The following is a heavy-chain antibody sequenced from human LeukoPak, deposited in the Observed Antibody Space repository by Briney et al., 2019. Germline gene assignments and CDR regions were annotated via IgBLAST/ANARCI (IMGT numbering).Heavy chain of an antibody. CDR3: ARVPDYDILSY. CDR1: GRSLTGYY. V-gene: IGHV4-34*01. D-gene: IGHD3-9*01. J-gene: IGHJ4*02. Sequence: PPETLSLTCALYGRSLTGYYWSWVRHPPGEGLEWVGEINHSGSTNYNPSLKSRVTISVDTSKSQFSLKLSSVTAADTAVYYCARVPDYDILSYWGQGTLVTVSS. CDR2: INHSGST.